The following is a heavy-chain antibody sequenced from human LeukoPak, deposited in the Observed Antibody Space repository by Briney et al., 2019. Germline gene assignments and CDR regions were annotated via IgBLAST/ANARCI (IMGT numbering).Heavy chain of an antibody. J-gene: IGHJ4*02. CDR1: GFTFSSYS. CDR3: ARVGVPYYDSSGYGY. CDR2: ISSSSSYI. Sequence: GGSLRLSCAASGFTFSSYSMNWVRQAPGKGLEWVSSISSSSSYIYYADSVKGRFTISRDNAKNSLYLQMNSLRAEDTAVYYCARVGVPYYDSSGYGYWGQGTLVTVSS. D-gene: IGHD3-22*01. V-gene: IGHV3-21*01.